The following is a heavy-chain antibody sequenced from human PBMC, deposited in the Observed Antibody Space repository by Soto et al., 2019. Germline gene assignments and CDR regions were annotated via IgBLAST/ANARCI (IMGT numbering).Heavy chain of an antibody. CDR3: ASYYARGSSGYDHYYYSGMDV. CDR2: ISAYNGNT. J-gene: IGHJ6*01. V-gene: IGHV1-18*01. D-gene: IGHD5-12*01. Sequence: QVQLVQSGAEVKKPGASVKVACKASGYTFTIYGISWVRQAPGQGLEWMGWISAYNGNTNYAQKLQGRVTMATDTPTSTAYMELRRLRSDDTAVSYCASYYARGSSGYDHYYYSGMDVWGQGTTVTFSS. CDR1: GYTFTIYG.